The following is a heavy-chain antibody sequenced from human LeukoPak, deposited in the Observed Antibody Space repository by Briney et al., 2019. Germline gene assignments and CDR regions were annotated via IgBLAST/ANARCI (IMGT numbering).Heavy chain of an antibody. J-gene: IGHJ4*02. CDR1: GGSISSYY. V-gene: IGHV4-59*08. Sequence: SETLSLTCTVSGGSISSYYWSWIRQPPGKGLEWIGYIYYIGGTNYNPSLKSRVTISVDTSKNQFSLKLSSVTAADTAVYYCARQLSITMIVVVQVFDYWGQGTLVTVSS. CDR3: ARQLSITMIVVVQVFDY. D-gene: IGHD3-22*01. CDR2: IYYIGGT.